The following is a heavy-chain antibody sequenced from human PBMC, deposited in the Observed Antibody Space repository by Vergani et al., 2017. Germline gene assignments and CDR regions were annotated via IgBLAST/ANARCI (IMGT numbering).Heavy chain of an antibody. CDR1: FDSIRNLY. CDR3: GRVADFYGLGSRLLDL. V-gene: IGHV4-59*11. J-gene: IGHJ5*02. Sequence: QVQLQESGPGLVKYSETLSLTCSVSFDSIRNLYCNWIRQPPGKGLEWIGSIHYSENTNYNPSLKTRVTISVDTSKNQFSLTLTSVTAADTAVYYCGRVADFYGLGSRLLDLWGQGILVTVSS. CDR2: IHYSENT. D-gene: IGHD3-10*01.